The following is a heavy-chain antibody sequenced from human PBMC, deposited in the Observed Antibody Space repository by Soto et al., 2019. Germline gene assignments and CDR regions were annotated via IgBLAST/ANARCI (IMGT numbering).Heavy chain of an antibody. Sequence: QGLEWMGWINAGNGNTKYSQKFQGRVTITRDTSASTAYMELSSLRSEDTAVYYCARDLGGYCGVDCHPSAVWRKGTTVT. V-gene: IGHV1-3*01. D-gene: IGHD2-21*02. CDR2: INAGNGNT. CDR3: ARDLGGYCGVDCHPSAV. J-gene: IGHJ6*03.